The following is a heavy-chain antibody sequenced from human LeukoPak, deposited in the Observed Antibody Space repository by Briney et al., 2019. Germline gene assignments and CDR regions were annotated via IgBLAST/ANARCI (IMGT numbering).Heavy chain of an antibody. V-gene: IGHV3-11*01. Sequence: PGGPLRLSCAASGFTFSDYYMSWIRQAPGKGLEWVSYISLSGSSTYYADSVKGRSTISRDNAKNSVYLQMNSLRAEDTAVYYCARHHCSGGSCYYYFDYWGQGTLVTVSS. D-gene: IGHD2-15*01. J-gene: IGHJ4*02. CDR2: ISLSGSST. CDR3: ARHHCSGGSCYYYFDY. CDR1: GFTFSDYY.